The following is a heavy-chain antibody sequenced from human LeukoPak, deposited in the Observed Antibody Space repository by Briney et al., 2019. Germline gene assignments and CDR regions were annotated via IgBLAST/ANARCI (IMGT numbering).Heavy chain of an antibody. CDR3: ARTRSSGGYSGADY. CDR1: GFTFSSYN. Sequence: PGGSLRLSCAASGFTFSSYNMNWVRQAPGKGLEWVSYISSSSSNIQYADSVKGRFTISRDNAKNSLYLQMNSLRAEDTALYYCARTRSSGGYSGADYWGQGTLVTVSS. J-gene: IGHJ4*02. V-gene: IGHV3-48*01. D-gene: IGHD1-26*01. CDR2: ISSSSSNI.